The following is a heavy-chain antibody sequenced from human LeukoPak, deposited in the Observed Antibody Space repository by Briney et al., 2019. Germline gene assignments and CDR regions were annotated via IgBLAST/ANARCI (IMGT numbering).Heavy chain of an antibody. V-gene: IGHV3-23*01. CDR2: INGRGDDT. J-gene: IGHJ4*02. D-gene: IGHD6-19*01. CDR3: AKGHRSSSSFFDS. Sequence: PGGSLRLSCAAFSGVAMSWVRQAPGRGLEWVSAINGRGDDTYYPDSVKGRFTISRDNSNNTLYLQMNSLRAEDTAVYYCAKGHRSSSSFFDSWGQGILVTVSS. CDR1: SGVA.